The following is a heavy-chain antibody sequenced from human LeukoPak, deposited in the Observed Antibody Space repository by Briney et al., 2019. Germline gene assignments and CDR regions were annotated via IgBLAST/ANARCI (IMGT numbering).Heavy chain of an antibody. D-gene: IGHD3-10*01. CDR2: INHSGST. J-gene: IGHJ6*02. Sequence: LRLSCAASGFTFSDYYMSWIRQPPGKGLEWIGEINHSGSTNYNPSLKSRVTISVDTSKNQFSLKLSSVTAADTAVYYCARGVLYAFGELFRRGLFYGMDVWGQGTTVTVSS. CDR3: ARGVLYAFGELFRRGLFYGMDV. V-gene: IGHV4-34*01. CDR1: GFTFSDYY.